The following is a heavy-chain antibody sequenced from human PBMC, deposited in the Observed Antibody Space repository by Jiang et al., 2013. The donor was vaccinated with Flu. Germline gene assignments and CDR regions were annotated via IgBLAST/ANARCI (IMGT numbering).Heavy chain of an antibody. J-gene: IGHJ4*02. CDR3: ARHPYSYGSLFDY. V-gene: IGHV4-39*01. Sequence: GSGLVKPSETLSLTCTVSGGSISSSSYYWGWIRQPPGKGLEWIGSIYYSGSTYYNPSLKSRVTISVDTSKNQFSLKLSSVTAADTAVYYCARHPYSYGSLFDYWGQGTLVTVSS. CDR2: IYYSGST. D-gene: IGHD5-18*01. CDR1: GGSISSSSYY.